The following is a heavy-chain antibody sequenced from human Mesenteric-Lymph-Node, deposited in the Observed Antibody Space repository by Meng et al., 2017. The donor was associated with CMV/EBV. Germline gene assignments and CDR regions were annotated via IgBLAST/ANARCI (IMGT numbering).Heavy chain of an antibody. V-gene: IGHV4-39*07. J-gene: IGHJ4*02. D-gene: IGHD2-2*01. CDR2: IYYTGST. Sequence: SETLSLTCTVSGDSISSSYYWGWIRQPPGKGLEWIGTIYYTGSTDCNPSLKSRATISLDTSKNQLSLKLSSVTAADTAIYYCAREIVVVPAAIDYWGQGTLVTVSS. CDR3: AREIVVVPAAIDY. CDR1: GDSISSSYY.